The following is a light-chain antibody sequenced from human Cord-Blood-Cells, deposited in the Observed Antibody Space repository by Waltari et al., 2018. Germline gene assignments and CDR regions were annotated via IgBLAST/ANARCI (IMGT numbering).Light chain of an antibody. CDR2: DAS. J-gene: IGKJ1*01. CDR1: QSISSW. CDR3: QQYNSYSQWT. V-gene: IGKV1-5*01. Sequence: DIQMTQSPSTLSASVGYRVTITCRASQSISSWLAWYQQKPGKAPKLPIYDASSLESGVPSRFSGSGSGTEFTLTISSLQPDDFATYYCQQYNSYSQWTFGQGTKVEIK.